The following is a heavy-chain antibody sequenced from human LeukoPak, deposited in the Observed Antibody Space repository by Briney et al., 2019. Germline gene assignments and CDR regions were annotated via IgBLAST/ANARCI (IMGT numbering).Heavy chain of an antibody. Sequence: GESLQISCQGSGSSFTSYWIIWVRQMPGKGLEWMGRIDPSDSYTNYSPSFQGHVTISADKSISTAYLQWSSLKPSDTAMYYCARAINSLTAFDIWGQGTMVTVSS. CDR1: GSSFTSYW. V-gene: IGHV5-10-1*01. D-gene: IGHD3-9*01. CDR3: ARAINSLTAFDI. CDR2: IDPSDSYT. J-gene: IGHJ3*02.